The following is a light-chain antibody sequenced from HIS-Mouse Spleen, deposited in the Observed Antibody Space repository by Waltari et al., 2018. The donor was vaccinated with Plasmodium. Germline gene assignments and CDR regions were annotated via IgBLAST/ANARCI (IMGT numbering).Light chain of an antibody. CDR2: DFS. V-gene: IGLV2-11*01. Sequence: QSALTQPPSVSGSPGPSVPISCTGTSSDVGGYNYVSWYQQPPGKPPKLMIYDFSKRPSGVPDRFSGSKSGNTASLTISGLQAEDEADYYCCSYAGSYTLVFGGGTKLTVL. CDR1: SSDVGGYNY. CDR3: CSYAGSYTLV. J-gene: IGLJ2*01.